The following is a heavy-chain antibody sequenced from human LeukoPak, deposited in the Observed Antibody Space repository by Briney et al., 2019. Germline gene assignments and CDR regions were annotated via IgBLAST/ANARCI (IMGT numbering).Heavy chain of an antibody. D-gene: IGHD6-6*01. CDR1: GYTFSEYA. CDR3: ARETPSGAFDI. Sequence: ASVKVSCKVFGYTFSEYAVSWVRQAPGQGLEWMGWINGFNGNPKYAQKFQDRVTMTTDTYTSTAYMEVKSLRSDDTAVYYCARETPSGAFDIWGQGTMVTVSS. J-gene: IGHJ3*02. V-gene: IGHV1-18*01. CDR2: INGFNGNP.